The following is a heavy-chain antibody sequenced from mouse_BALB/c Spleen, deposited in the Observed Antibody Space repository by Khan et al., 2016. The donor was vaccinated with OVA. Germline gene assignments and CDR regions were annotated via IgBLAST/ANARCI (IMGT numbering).Heavy chain of an antibody. Sequence: EVQLQQSGPELVKPGASVKISCKASGYSFTGYFMNWVMQSHGKSLEWIGRINPHIGETFYNPKFKGKATLTADESSSTAHMEIRRLASEASVVHYCARIYGRDFDYWGQGTTLTVS. CDR1: GYSFTGYF. CDR3: ARIYGRDFDY. D-gene: IGHD1-1*01. V-gene: IGHV1-20*02. J-gene: IGHJ2*01. CDR2: INPHIGET.